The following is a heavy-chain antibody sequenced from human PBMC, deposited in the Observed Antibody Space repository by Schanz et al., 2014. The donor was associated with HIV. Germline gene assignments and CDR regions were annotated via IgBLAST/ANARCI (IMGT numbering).Heavy chain of an antibody. V-gene: IGHV4-34*01. Sequence: QVQLQQWGAGLLKPSETLSLTCVVYGGSFSAYYWSWIRQPPGKGLEWIGEINHSGNTYKKPSLKSRVTISVDTSKNQFSLNLTSVTAADTAVYFCGRGTRYERDYVGPRSDGMDVWGQGTTVIVSS. CDR3: GRGTRYERDYVGPRSDGMDV. D-gene: IGHD4-17*01. CDR2: INHSGNT. J-gene: IGHJ6*02. CDR1: GGSFSAYY.